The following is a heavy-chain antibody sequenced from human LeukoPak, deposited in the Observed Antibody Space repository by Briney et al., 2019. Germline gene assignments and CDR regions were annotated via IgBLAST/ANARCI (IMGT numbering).Heavy chain of an antibody. CDR3: ARDPDYCSSTSCSV. CDR1: GFTFSSYS. Sequence: PGGSLRLSCAASGFTFSSYSMNWVRQAPGKGLEWVSYISSSSSTIYYADSVKGRFTISRDNAKNSLYLQMNSLRDEDTAVYYCARDPDYCSSTSCSVWGQGTTVTVSS. J-gene: IGHJ6*02. V-gene: IGHV3-48*02. D-gene: IGHD2-2*01. CDR2: ISSSSSTI.